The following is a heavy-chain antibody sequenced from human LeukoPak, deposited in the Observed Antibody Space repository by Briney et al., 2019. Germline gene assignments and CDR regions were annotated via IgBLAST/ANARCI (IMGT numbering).Heavy chain of an antibody. J-gene: IGHJ4*02. CDR1: GFTFSSYG. Sequence: GGSLRLSCAASGFTFSSYGMHWVRQAPGKGLEWVAVISYDGSNKYYADSVKGRFTISRDNSKNTLYLQMNSLRAEDTAVYYCAKASSSRPSDYFDYWGQGTLVTVSS. CDR2: ISYDGSNK. CDR3: AKASSSRPSDYFDY. V-gene: IGHV3-30*18. D-gene: IGHD6-6*01.